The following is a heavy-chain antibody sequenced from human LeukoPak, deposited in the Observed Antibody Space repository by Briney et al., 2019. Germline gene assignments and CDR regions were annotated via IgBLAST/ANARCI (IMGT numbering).Heavy chain of an antibody. V-gene: IGHV4-34*01. D-gene: IGHD6-13*01. CDR3: ARSLQVIAAGYNWFDP. Sequence: SKTLSLTCAVYGGSFSGYYWSWIRQPPGKGLEWIGEINHSGSTNYNPSLKSRVTISVDTSKNQFSLKLSSVTAADTAVYYCARSLQVIAAGYNWFDPWGQGTLVTVSS. J-gene: IGHJ5*02. CDR1: GGSFSGYY. CDR2: INHSGST.